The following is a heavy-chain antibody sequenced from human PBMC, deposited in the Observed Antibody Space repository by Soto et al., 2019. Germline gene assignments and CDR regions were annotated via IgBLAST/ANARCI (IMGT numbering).Heavy chain of an antibody. CDR2: IYHSGST. D-gene: IGHD2-15*01. Sequence: PSETLSLTCAVSGYSISSGYYWGWIRQPPGKGLEWIGSIYHSGSTYYNPSLKSRVTISVDTSKNQFSLKLSSVTAADTAVYYCARGIVVVVAATYAVWFDPWGQGTLVTVSS. CDR1: GYSISSGYY. V-gene: IGHV4-38-2*01. CDR3: ARGIVVVVAATYAVWFDP. J-gene: IGHJ5*02.